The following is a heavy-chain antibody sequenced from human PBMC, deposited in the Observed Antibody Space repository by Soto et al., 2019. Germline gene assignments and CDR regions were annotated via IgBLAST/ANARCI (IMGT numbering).Heavy chain of an antibody. D-gene: IGHD3-22*01. CDR3: ARGGQDSSGYYLPPAEYFQH. CDR1: GYTFTSYG. J-gene: IGHJ1*01. CDR2: ISAYNGNT. Sequence: ASVKVSCKASGYTFTSYGISWVRQAPGQGLEWMGWISAYNGNTNYAQKLQGRVTMTTDTSTSTAYMELSSVTAADTAVYYCARGGQDSSGYYLPPAEYFQHWGQGTLVTVSS. V-gene: IGHV1-18*01.